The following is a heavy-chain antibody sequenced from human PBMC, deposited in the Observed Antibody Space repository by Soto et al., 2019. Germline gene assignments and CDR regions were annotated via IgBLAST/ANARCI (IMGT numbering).Heavy chain of an antibody. CDR2: INPNSGNT. J-gene: IGHJ6*02. Sequence: ASVKVSCKASGYTFTGYYMHWVRQAPGQGLEWMGWINPNSGNTGYAQKFQGRVTMTRNTSISTAYMELSSLRSEDTAVYYCARAGAITVFGVVTGRGYYYYYGLDVWGQGTTVTAP. V-gene: IGHV1-8*02. CDR1: GYTFTGYY. CDR3: ARAGAITVFGVVTGRGYYYYYGLDV. D-gene: IGHD3-3*01.